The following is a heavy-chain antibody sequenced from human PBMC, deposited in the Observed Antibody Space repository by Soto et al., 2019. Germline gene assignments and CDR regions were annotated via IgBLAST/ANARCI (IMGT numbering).Heavy chain of an antibody. D-gene: IGHD6-6*01. CDR1: GFTFSSYA. V-gene: IGHV3-23*01. CDR3: AKGHSSSSIRYDAFDI. J-gene: IGHJ3*02. Sequence: GGSLRLSCAASGFTFSSYAMSWVRQAPGKGLEWVSAISGSGGSTYYADSVKGRFTISRDNSKNTLYLQMNSLRAEDTAVYYCAKGHSSSSIRYDAFDIWGQGTMVTVSS. CDR2: ISGSGGST.